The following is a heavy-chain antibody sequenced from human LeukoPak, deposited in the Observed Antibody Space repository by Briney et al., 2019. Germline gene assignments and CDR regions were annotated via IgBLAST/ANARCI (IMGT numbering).Heavy chain of an antibody. D-gene: IGHD6-13*01. V-gene: IGHV3-48*02. J-gene: IGHJ4*02. CDR1: GFTFSSYS. CDR3: ARDRRGRIAAAGTVGFDY. CDR2: ISSSSTI. Sequence: GGSLRLSCAASGFTFSSYSMNWVRQAPGKGLEWVSYISSSSTIYYADSVKGRFTISRDNAKNSLYLQMNSLRDEDTAVYYCARDRRGRIAAAGTVGFDYWGQGTLVTVSS.